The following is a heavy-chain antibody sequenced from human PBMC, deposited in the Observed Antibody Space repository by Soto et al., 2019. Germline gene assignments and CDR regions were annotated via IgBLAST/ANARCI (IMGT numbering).Heavy chain of an antibody. D-gene: IGHD3-3*01. CDR1: GDTFTSYG. Sequence: RASVKVSCKASGDTFTSYGISWVRQAPGQGLEWMGWISAYNGNTNYAQKLQGRVTMTTDTSTSTAYMELRSLRSDDTAVYYCARAYDFWSGYYTYNWFDPWGQGTLVTVS. V-gene: IGHV1-18*04. CDR2: ISAYNGNT. CDR3: ARAYDFWSGYYTYNWFDP. J-gene: IGHJ5*02.